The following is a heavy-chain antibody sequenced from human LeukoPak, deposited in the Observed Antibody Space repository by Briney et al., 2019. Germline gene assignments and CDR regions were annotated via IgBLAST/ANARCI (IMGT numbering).Heavy chain of an antibody. CDR3: ARANGPTRPNDY. J-gene: IGHJ4*02. CDR2: IIPIFGTA. D-gene: IGHD1-1*01. CDR1: GGTFSSYA. Sequence: GASVKVSCKASGGTFSSYAISWVRQAPGQGLEWMGGIIPIFGTANYAQKFQGRVTITADESTSTAYMELSSLRSEDTAVYYCARANGPTRPNDYWGQGTLVTVSS. V-gene: IGHV1-69*01.